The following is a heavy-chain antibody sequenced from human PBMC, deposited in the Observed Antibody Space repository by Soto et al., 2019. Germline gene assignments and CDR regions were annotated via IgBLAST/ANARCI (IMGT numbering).Heavy chain of an antibody. J-gene: IGHJ3*02. D-gene: IGHD6-13*01. Sequence: GSLRLSCAASGFTFSSYGMHWVRQATGKGLEYVSVISNDGIRKYYADSVKGRFTISRDNSENTLHLQMSSLRAEDTAVYYCVKGVPYSSNWDERAFGIWGQGTMVTVSS. V-gene: IGHV3-64D*08. CDR3: VKGVPYSSNWDERAFGI. CDR2: ISNDGIRK. CDR1: GFTFSSYG.